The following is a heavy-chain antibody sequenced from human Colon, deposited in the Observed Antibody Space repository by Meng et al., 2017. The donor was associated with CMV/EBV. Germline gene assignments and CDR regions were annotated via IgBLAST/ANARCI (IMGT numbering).Heavy chain of an antibody. CDR2: INPNSGGT. V-gene: IGHV1-2*02. CDR3: ARDERRIAAAGLTDY. Sequence: ASAKVSCKASGYTFTGYYMHWVRQAPGQGLEWMGWINPNSGGTNYAQKFQGRVTMTRDTSISTAYMELSRLRSDDTAVYYCARDERRIAAAGLTDYWGQGTLVTVSS. CDR1: GYTFTGYY. D-gene: IGHD6-13*01. J-gene: IGHJ4*02.